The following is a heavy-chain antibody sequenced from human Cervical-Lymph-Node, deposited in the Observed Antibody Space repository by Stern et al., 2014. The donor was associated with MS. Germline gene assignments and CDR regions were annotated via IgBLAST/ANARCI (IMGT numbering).Heavy chain of an antibody. CDR3: ARDGRLYSSSWFVDY. D-gene: IGHD6-13*01. V-gene: IGHV1-2*02. J-gene: IGHJ4*02. Sequence: QLVQSGAEVKKPGASVKVSCKASGYTFTGYYMHWVRQAPGQRPEWMGWISPNSGGTNYAQKFQGRVTMTRDTSISTAYMELSRLRSDDTAVYYCARDGRLYSSSWFVDYWGQGTLVTVSS. CDR1: GYTFTGYY. CDR2: ISPNSGGT.